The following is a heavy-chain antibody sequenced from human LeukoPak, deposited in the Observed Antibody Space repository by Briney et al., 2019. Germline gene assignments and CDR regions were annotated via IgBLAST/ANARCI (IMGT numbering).Heavy chain of an antibody. CDR3: ARVRVVVTGDWFDP. J-gene: IGHJ5*02. D-gene: IGHD4-23*01. V-gene: IGHV1-8*03. CDR2: MNPNSGNT. CDR1: GYTFTSYD. Sequence: ASVKVSCKASGYTFTSYDINWVRQATGQGLEWMGWMNPNSGNTGYAQKFQGRVTITRNTSISTAYMELSSLRSEDTAVYYCARVRVVVTGDWFDPWGQGTLVTVSS.